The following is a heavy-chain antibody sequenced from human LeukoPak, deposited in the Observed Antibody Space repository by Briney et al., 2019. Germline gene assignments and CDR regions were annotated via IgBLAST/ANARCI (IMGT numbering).Heavy chain of an antibody. Sequence: ASVKVSCKASGYTFTGYYMHWVRQASGQGLEWMGWINPNSGGTNYAQKFQGRVTMTRDTSISTAYMELSRLRSDDTAVYYCARGGKQWRGGNYFDSWGQGTLVAVSS. CDR1: GYTFTGYY. J-gene: IGHJ4*02. CDR2: INPNSGGT. V-gene: IGHV1-2*02. CDR3: ARGGKQWRGGNYFDS. D-gene: IGHD6-19*01.